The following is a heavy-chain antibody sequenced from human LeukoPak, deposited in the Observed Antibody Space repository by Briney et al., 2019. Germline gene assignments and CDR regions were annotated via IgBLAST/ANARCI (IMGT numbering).Heavy chain of an antibody. Sequence: ASVKVSCKASGYTFTSYGISWVRQAPGQGLEWMGWISAYNGNTNYAQKLQGRVTMTTDTSMSTAYMELRSLRSDDTAVYYCARDPKRGYSYGLNWFDPWGQGTLVTVSS. J-gene: IGHJ5*02. V-gene: IGHV1-18*01. CDR1: GYTFTSYG. CDR3: ARDPKRGYSYGLNWFDP. D-gene: IGHD5-18*01. CDR2: ISAYNGNT.